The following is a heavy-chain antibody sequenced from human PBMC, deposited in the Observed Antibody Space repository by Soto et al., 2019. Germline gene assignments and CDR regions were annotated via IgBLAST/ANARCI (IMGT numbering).Heavy chain of an antibody. CDR1: GGSISSGDYY. CDR3: ARTGPRWPSNGSDP. J-gene: IGHJ5*02. Sequence: QVQLQESGPGLVKPSQTLSLTCTVSGGSISSGDYYWSWIRQPPGKGLEWIGYIYYSGSTYYNPSLKSRVTISVYTSKHQFPLKLSSVTAADTAVYYCARTGPRWPSNGSDPWGQEPLVTVSS. D-gene: IGHD4-17*01. CDR2: IYYSGST. V-gene: IGHV4-30-4*01.